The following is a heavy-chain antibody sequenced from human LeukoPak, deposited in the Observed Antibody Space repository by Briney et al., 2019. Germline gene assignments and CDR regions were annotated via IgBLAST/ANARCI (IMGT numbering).Heavy chain of an antibody. J-gene: IGHJ6*03. D-gene: IGHD5-18*01. CDR2: IRYDGSNK. CDR1: GFTFSSYG. V-gene: IGHV3-30*02. Sequence: PGGSLRLSCAASGFTFSSYGMHWVRQAPGKGLEWVAFIRYDGSNKYYADSVKGRFTVSRDNSRNTLYLQMNSLRAEDTAVYYCAKARGYSYYYYYMDVWGKGTTVTISS. CDR3: AKARGYSYYYYYMDV.